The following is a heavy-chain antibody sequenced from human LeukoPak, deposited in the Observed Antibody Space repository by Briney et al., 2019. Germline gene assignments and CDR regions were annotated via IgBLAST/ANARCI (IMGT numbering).Heavy chain of an antibody. CDR3: AKHMRPIVVVPAAMRPDY. CDR2: IRYDGSNK. CDR1: GFTFSSYG. Sequence: PGGSLRLSCAASGFTFSSYGMHWVRQAPGKGLEWVAFIRYDGSNKYYADSVKGRFTISRDNSKNTLYLQMNSLRAEDTAVYYCAKHMRPIVVVPAAMRPDYWGQGTLVTVSS. V-gene: IGHV3-30*02. J-gene: IGHJ4*02. D-gene: IGHD2-2*01.